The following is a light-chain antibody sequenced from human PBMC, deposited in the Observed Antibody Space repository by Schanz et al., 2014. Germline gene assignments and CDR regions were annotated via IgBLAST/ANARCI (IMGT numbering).Light chain of an antibody. CDR3: CSYAGNNKWV. CDR1: SSDVGGYNF. CDR2: KVT. J-gene: IGLJ3*02. Sequence: QSALTQPRSVSGSPGQSVTISCTGTSSDVGGYNFVSWYQQIPGKAPKLMIYKVTQRPSGVPDRFSGSKSGNTASLTVSGLQAEDEGDYYCCSYAGNNKWVFGGGTKVTVL. V-gene: IGLV2-11*01.